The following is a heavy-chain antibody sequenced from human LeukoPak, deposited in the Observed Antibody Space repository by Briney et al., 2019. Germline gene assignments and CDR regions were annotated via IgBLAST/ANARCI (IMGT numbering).Heavy chain of an antibody. CDR3: ARTTILDY. V-gene: IGHV3-7*01. CDR1: GFTFSSYS. CDR2: IKQDGSDK. J-gene: IGHJ4*02. Sequence: GGSLRLSCAASGFTFSSYSMNWVRQAPGKGLEWVATIKQDGSDKHYADSVKGRFIISRDNAKNSLYLQMNSLRAEDTAVYYCARTTILDYWGQGTLVTVSS. D-gene: IGHD4-17*01.